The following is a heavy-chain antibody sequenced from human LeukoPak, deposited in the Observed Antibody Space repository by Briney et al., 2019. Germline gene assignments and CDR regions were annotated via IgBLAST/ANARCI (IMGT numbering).Heavy chain of an antibody. CDR3: ARDVRSGFGVAIGEDV. D-gene: IGHD3-3*01. CDR1: GYTFTNYG. V-gene: IGHV1-18*01. Sequence: GASVKVSCKASGYTFTNYGISWVRPAPGQGLEWMGWITSDNGKTNYVQKFQGRVTMTIETSTSTAYMELRSLTSDDTAVYYCARDVRSGFGVAIGEDVWGQGTTVSVSS. CDR2: ITSDNGKT. J-gene: IGHJ6*02.